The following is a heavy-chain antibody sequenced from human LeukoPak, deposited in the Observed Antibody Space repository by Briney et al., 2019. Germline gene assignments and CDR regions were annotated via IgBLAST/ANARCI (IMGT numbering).Heavy chain of an antibody. CDR1: NGSVSSRTYY. D-gene: IGHD3-22*01. V-gene: IGHV4-61*01. CDR2: IHYSGST. Sequence: SETLSLTCTVSNGSVSSRTYYWGWIRQPPGKGLEWIGYIHYSGSTNYNPSLKSRVTISVDTSKNQFSLKLSSVTAADTAVYYCARDYGGSGYSLFDYWGQGTLVTVSS. J-gene: IGHJ4*02. CDR3: ARDYGGSGYSLFDY.